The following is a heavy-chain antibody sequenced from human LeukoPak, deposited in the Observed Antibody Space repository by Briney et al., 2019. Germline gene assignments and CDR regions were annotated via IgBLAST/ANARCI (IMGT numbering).Heavy chain of an antibody. CDR2: ISYDGSNK. J-gene: IGHJ4*02. Sequence: PGGSLRLSCAASEFTFSSYGMRWVRQAPGKGLEWVAVISYDGSNKYYADTVKGRFTISRDNSNNTLYLQMNSLRAEDTAMYYCAKDRLGALYYFDSSGYYRLDYWGQGTLVTVSS. CDR3: AKDRLGALYYFDSSGYYRLDY. CDR1: EFTFSSYG. D-gene: IGHD3-22*01. V-gene: IGHV3-30*18.